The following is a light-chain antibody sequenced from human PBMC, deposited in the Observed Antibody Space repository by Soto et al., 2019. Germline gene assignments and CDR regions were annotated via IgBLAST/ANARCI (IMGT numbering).Light chain of an antibody. CDR1: QSVNSNY. CDR3: QQYGSSLRT. J-gene: IGKJ1*01. V-gene: IGKV3-20*01. Sequence: ENVLTQSQGTLSLSPGERATLSCRASQSVNSNYLAWYQQKPGQAPRLIIYGASSRGTGIPDRFSGSGSGTDFTLTISRLEPEDVAVYYCQQYGSSLRTFGQGTKVEIK. CDR2: GAS.